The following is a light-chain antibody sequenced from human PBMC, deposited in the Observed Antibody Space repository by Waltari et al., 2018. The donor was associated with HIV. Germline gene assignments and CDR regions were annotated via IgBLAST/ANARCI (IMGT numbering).Light chain of an antibody. CDR2: YDR. J-gene: IGLJ1*01. Sequence: SYVLTQPPSVSVAPGKTARITCGGNNIGSKGVHWYQQKPGQATVLVLDYDRRRPPGIPERFSGSKSGNTATRTISRVEAGDEADYYCQLWDGTGDHPGVFGTGTQVTVL. CDR3: QLWDGTGDHPGV. V-gene: IGLV3-21*04. CDR1: NIGSKG.